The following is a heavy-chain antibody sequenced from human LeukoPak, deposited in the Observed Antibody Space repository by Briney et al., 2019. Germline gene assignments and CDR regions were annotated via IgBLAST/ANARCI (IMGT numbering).Heavy chain of an antibody. Sequence: TGGSLRLSCAASGFTFSYYSMSWVCQAPGKGLEWVSAISGSGGSTYYADSVKGRFTISRDNSKNTLYLQMNSLRAEDTAVYYCAKSRPEQLVLFDYWGQGTLVTVSS. V-gene: IGHV3-23*01. CDR1: GFTFSYYS. CDR3: AKSRPEQLVLFDY. D-gene: IGHD6-13*01. J-gene: IGHJ4*02. CDR2: ISGSGGST.